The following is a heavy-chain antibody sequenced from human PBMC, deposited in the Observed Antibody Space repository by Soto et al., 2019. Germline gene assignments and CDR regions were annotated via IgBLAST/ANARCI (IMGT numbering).Heavy chain of an antibody. J-gene: IGHJ6*02. D-gene: IGHD3-16*01. Sequence: ASVKVSCKASGYNFTNYHIHWVRQAPGRGLEWMGWISSYTGNTYYQHTANTEYAQKFQGRVSLTTDTFTTTAYMELRGLRSDDSWVYYSVRKGLAVGGLSCYGMDVWGPGTTVTVSS. CDR1: GYNFTNYH. V-gene: IGHV1-18*04. CDR2: ISSYTGNTYYQHTANT. CDR3: VRKGLAVGGLSCYGMDV.